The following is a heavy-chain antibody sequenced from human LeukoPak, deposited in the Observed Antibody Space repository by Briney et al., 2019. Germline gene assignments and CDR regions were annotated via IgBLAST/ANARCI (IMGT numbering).Heavy chain of an antibody. V-gene: IGHV3-48*01. J-gene: IGHJ3*02. CDR1: GFTFSSYS. D-gene: IGHD3-10*01. CDR3: ARDGYGSGHAFDI. Sequence: GGSPRLSCAASGFTFSSYSMNWVRQAPGKGLEWVSYISSSSSTIYYADSVKGRFTISRDNAKNSLYLQMNSLRAEDTAVYYCARDGYGSGHAFDIWGQGTMVTVSS. CDR2: ISSSSSTI.